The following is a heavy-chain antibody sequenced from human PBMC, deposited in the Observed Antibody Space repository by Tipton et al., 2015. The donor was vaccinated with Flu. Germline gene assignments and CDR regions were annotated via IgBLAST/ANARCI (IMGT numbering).Heavy chain of an antibody. Sequence: SLRLSCTASGFTFGDYAMSWFRQAPGKGLEWVGSIRSKGFGGTTHYAASVKDRFTISRDDSKRLAYLQMNSLGTEDTGVYYCAKAMYFDYWGQGTLVTASS. V-gene: IGHV3-49*03. CDR2: IRSKGFGGTT. CDR3: AKAMYFDY. D-gene: IGHD2-2*01. CDR1: GFTFGDYA. J-gene: IGHJ4*02.